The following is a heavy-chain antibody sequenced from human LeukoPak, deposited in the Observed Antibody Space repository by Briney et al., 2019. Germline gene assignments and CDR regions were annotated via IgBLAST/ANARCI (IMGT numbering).Heavy chain of an antibody. CDR2: ISWNCGSI. CDR1: GFTFDDYA. CDR3: AKAWDPYYYDSSGYYTLDY. J-gene: IGHJ4*02. Sequence: PGWSLRLSCAASGFTFDDYAMHWVRQAPGKGLEWVSGISWNCGSIGYADSVKGRFTISRDNAKNSLYLQMNSLRAEDTALYYCAKAWDPYYYDSSGYYTLDYWGQGTLVTVSS. V-gene: IGHV3-9*01. D-gene: IGHD3-22*01.